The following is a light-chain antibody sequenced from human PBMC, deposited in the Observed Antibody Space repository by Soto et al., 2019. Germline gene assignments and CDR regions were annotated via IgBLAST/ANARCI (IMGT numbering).Light chain of an antibody. Sequence: EIVLTQSPATLSVSPGERATLSCRASQSVSSNLAWYQQKPGQAPRLLIYVASTRATDIPARFSGHESGTEFTVNISSLQSEDFAVYSYQQYDNWPLTFGGGTKVEIK. CDR3: QQYDNWPLT. V-gene: IGKV3-15*01. CDR2: VAS. CDR1: QSVSSN. J-gene: IGKJ4*01.